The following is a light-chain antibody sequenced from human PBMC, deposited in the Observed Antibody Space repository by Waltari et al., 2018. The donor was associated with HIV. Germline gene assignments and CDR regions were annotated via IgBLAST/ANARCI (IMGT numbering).Light chain of an antibody. CDR2: EVS. CDR1: SSDVGSYNY. J-gene: IGLJ3*02. Sequence: QSALTQPASVSGSPGQSITISCTGTSSDVGSYNYVSWYQQHPDKAPKLMIYEVSNRPSGVSNRFSGSKSDNTASLTISGLQAEDEADYYCSSYRSSSTPLWVFGGGTKLTVL. CDR3: SSYRSSSTPLWV. V-gene: IGLV2-14*01.